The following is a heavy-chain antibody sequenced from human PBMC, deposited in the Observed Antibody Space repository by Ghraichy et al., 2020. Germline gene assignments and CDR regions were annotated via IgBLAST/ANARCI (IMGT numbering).Heavy chain of an antibody. Sequence: SETLSLTCAVSGGSISSGGYSWSWIRQPPGKGLEWIGYIYHSGSTYYNPSLKSRVTISVDRSKNQFSLKLSSVTAADTAVYYCARAPRAWGLGELSLFDYWGQGTLVTVSS. CDR1: GGSISSGGYS. CDR2: IYHSGST. D-gene: IGHD3-16*02. V-gene: IGHV4-30-2*01. J-gene: IGHJ4*02. CDR3: ARAPRAWGLGELSLFDY.